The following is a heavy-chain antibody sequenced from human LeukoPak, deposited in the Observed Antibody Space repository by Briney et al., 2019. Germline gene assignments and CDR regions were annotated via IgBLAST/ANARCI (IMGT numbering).Heavy chain of an antibody. CDR2: INHSGST. CDR1: GGSFSGYY. Sequence: SETLSLTCAVYGGSFSGYYWSWIRQPPGKGLGWIGEINHSGSTNYNPSLKSRVTISVGTSKNQFSLKLSSVTAADTAVYYCARDSGGSGSSTYYYYMDVWGKGTTVTISS. D-gene: IGHD3-10*01. V-gene: IGHV4-34*01. CDR3: ARDSGGSGSSTYYYYMDV. J-gene: IGHJ6*03.